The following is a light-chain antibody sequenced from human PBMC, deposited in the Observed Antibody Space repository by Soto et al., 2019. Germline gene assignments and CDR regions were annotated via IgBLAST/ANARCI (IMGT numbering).Light chain of an antibody. CDR2: YDS. Sequence: YELNQPPSLSVAPGKTARITCGGNNIGSKSVHWYQQKPGQAPVLVIYYDSDRPSGIPERFSGSNSGNTATLTISRVEAGDEADYYCQVWDSSSDHLNYVFGTGTKVTVL. CDR3: QVWDSSSDHLNYV. J-gene: IGLJ1*01. V-gene: IGLV3-21*04. CDR1: NIGSKS.